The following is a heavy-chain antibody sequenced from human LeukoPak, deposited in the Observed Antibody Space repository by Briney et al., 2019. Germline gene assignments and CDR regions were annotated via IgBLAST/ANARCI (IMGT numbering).Heavy chain of an antibody. CDR3: ARFTYDFWSGIDAFDI. V-gene: IGHV3-74*01. Sequence: GGSLRLSCAASGFTFSSYWMHWVRQAPGEGLVWVSRINSDGSSAGYADSVKGRFTISRDNAKNTLYLQMNSLRAEDTAVYYCARFTYDFWSGIDAFDIWGQGTMVTVSS. CDR1: GFTFSSYW. D-gene: IGHD3-3*01. J-gene: IGHJ3*02. CDR2: INSDGSSA.